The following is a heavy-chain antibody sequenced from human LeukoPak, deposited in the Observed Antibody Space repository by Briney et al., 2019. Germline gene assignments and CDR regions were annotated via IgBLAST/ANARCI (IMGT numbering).Heavy chain of an antibody. Sequence: GGSLRLSCAASGFTFSSYSMNWVRQAPGKGLEWVSSISSSSSYIYYADSVKGRFTISRDNAKNSLYLQMNSLRAEDTAVYYCARDVRNLFSSSWYPVYDYWGRGTLVTVSS. CDR1: GFTFSSYS. CDR3: ARDVRNLFSSSWYPVYDY. D-gene: IGHD6-13*01. J-gene: IGHJ4*02. CDR2: ISSSSSYI. V-gene: IGHV3-21*01.